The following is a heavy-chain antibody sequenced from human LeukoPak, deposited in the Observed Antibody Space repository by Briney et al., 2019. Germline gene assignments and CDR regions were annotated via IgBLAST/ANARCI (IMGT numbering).Heavy chain of an antibody. D-gene: IGHD2-2*01. Sequence: GGSLRLSCAASGFTFSSYAMGWVRQAPGKGLEWVSAISGSGGSTYYADSVKGRFTISRDNSKNTLYLQMNSLRAEDTAVYYCAKGEYCSSTSCQPDYWGQGTLVTVSS. CDR3: AKGEYCSSTSCQPDY. CDR1: GFTFSSYA. J-gene: IGHJ4*02. V-gene: IGHV3-23*01. CDR2: ISGSGGST.